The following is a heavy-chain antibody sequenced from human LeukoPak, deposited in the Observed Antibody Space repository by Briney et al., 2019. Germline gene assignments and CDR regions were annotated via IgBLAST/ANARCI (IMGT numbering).Heavy chain of an antibody. D-gene: IGHD3-16*01. CDR3: ARDSGATGEVKFDP. CDR1: GGSISSYY. CDR2: IYTSGTI. J-gene: IGHJ5*02. V-gene: IGHV4-4*07. Sequence: SETLSLTCTVSGGSISSYYWSWIRQPAGTALEWIGRIYTSGTITYNPSLKSRVTMSVDTSKNQFSLKLSSVTAADTAVYYCARDSGATGEVKFDPWGQGTLVTVSS.